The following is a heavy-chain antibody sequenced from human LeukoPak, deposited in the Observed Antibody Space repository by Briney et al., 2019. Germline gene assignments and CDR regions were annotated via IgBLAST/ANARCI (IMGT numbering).Heavy chain of an antibody. D-gene: IGHD4-17*01. CDR2: ISYDGSNK. J-gene: IGHJ4*02. CDR3: ATPPSYGEVDY. Sequence: GGSLRLSCAASGFSVSSYGMHWVRQAPGKGLEWVAVISYDGSNKYYADSVKGRFTISRDNSKNTLYLQMNSLRAEDTAVYYCATPPSYGEVDYWGQGTLVTVSS. CDR1: GFSVSSYG. V-gene: IGHV3-30*03.